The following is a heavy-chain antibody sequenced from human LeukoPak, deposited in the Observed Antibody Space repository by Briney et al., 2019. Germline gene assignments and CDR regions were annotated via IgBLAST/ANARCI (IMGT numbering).Heavy chain of an antibody. J-gene: IGHJ4*02. CDR2: ISSNGGST. CDR1: GFTFINYA. V-gene: IGHV3-64*01. CDR3: AREGEVPAAFDY. D-gene: IGHD2-2*01. Sequence: GGSLRLSCAASGFTFINYAMHWVRQAPGKGLEYVSAISSNGGSTYYANSVKGRFTNSRDNSKNTLYLQMGRLRAEDMAVYYCAREGEVPAAFDYWGQGTLATVSS.